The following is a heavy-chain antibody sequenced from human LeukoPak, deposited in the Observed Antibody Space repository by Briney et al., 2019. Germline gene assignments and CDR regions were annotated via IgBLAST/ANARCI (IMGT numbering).Heavy chain of an antibody. J-gene: IGHJ4*02. D-gene: IGHD1-1*01. Sequence: GGSLRLSCAASGFTFSDYDMHWVRQATGKGLEWVSAIGTAGDTYYTGSVKGRFTISRENAKNSLYLQMNSLRAGDTAVYYCARVAKERVGGVYYFDYWGQGALVTVPS. CDR3: ARVAKERVGGVYYFDY. CDR1: GFTFSDYD. CDR2: IGTAGDT. V-gene: IGHV3-13*01.